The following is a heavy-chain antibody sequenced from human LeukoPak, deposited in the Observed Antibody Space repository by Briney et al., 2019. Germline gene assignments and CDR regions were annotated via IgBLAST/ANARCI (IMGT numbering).Heavy chain of an antibody. CDR1: GFSFTNAW. V-gene: IGHV3-15*01. CDR3: ATEYYGAYNY. J-gene: IGHJ4*02. D-gene: IGHD4-17*01. CDR2: IKSRTDGGTT. Sequence: GGSLRLSCAASGFSFTNAWMSWVRQAPGKGLEWVGHIKSRTDGGTTDYAAPVKDRFSISRDDSKDTLYLQMNSLKTEDIAVYYCATEYYGAYNYWGQGTLVTVSS.